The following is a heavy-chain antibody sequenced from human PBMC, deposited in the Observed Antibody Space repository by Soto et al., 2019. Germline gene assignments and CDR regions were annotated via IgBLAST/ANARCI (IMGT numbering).Heavy chain of an antibody. CDR1: GFTFSSYA. Sequence: EVQLLESGGGLVQPGGSLRLSCAASGFTFSSYAMSWVRQAPGKGLEWVSAISGSGGITYYSDSVKGLFTISRDNSKYTMNLQMNSLRADDTAVHPCAKDGHVRWYGGYFDLWGGGTLVTVSS. D-gene: IGHD3-10*01. CDR3: AKDGHVRWYGGYFDL. V-gene: IGHV3-23*01. CDR2: ISGSGGIT. J-gene: IGHJ2*01.